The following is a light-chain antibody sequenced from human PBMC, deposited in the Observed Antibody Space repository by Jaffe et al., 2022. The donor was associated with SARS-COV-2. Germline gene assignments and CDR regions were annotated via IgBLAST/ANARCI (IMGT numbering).Light chain of an antibody. CDR1: QSVSSSY. V-gene: IGKV3-20*01. CDR2: GTS. CDR3: QQYDSSHWT. Sequence: EVVLTQSPGTLSLSPGERATLSCRASQSVSSSYLAWYQQKPGQGPRLLIYGTSTRATGIPDRFSGTGSGTDFSLTVSRLEPEDFAVYYCQQYDSSHWTFGQGTKVEIK. J-gene: IGKJ1*01.